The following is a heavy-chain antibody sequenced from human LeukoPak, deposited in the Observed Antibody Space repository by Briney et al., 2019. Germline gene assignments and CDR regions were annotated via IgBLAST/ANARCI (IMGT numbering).Heavy chain of an antibody. V-gene: IGHV1-69*13. CDR2: IIPIFGTA. J-gene: IGHJ4*02. CDR1: GGTFSSYA. CDR3: AREGEGEVTAIDY. D-gene: IGHD2-21*02. Sequence: SVKVSCKASGGTFSSYAISWVRQAPGQGLEWMGGIIPIFGTANYAQKFQGRVTITADESTSTAYMELSSLRSDDTAVYYCAREGEGEVTAIDYWGQGTLVTVSS.